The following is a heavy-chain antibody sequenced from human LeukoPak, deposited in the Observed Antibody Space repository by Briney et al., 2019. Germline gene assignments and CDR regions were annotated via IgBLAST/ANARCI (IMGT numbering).Heavy chain of an antibody. CDR2: IKQDESEK. V-gene: IGHV3-7*01. J-gene: IGHJ4*02. CDR1: GFTFSSYS. Sequence: GGSLRLSCAASGFTFSSYSMNWVRQAPGKGLEWVASIKQDESEKYYVDSVKGRFTVSRDNAENSLYLQMNSLRAEDTAVYYCARLTSGVTTFVYWGQGTLVTVSS. CDR3: ARLTSGVTTFVY. D-gene: IGHD1-1*01.